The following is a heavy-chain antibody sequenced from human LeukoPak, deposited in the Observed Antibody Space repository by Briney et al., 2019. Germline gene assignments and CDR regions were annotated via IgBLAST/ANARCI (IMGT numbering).Heavy chain of an antibody. J-gene: IGHJ4*02. CDR1: GFTFSTYL. V-gene: IGHV3-7*01. CDR2: IKQDGSHK. CDR3: VREEGY. Sequence: GGSLRLSCAASGFTFSTYLMYWVRQAPGKGLEWVANIKQDGSHKYYVDSVKGRFAISRDNAKNSLYLQMNSLRVEDTAVYYCVREEGYWGQGTLVTVSS.